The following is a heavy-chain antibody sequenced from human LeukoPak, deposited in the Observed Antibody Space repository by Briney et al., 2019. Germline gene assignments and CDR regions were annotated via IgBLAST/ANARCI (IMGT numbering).Heavy chain of an antibody. J-gene: IGHJ4*02. CDR3: ARDHREDTAMANDY. CDR1: GFTVSSNY. D-gene: IGHD5-18*01. CDR2: IYSGGST. V-gene: IGHV3-53*01. Sequence: GGSLRLSCAASGFTVSSNYMSWVRQAPGKGLEWVSVIYSGGSTYYADSVKGRFTISRDNSKNTLYLQMNSLRAEDTAVYYCARDHREDTAMANDYWGQGTLVTVSS.